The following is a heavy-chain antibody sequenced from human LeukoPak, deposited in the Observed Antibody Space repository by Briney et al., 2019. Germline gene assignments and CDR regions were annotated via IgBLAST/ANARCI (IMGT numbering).Heavy chain of an antibody. CDR2: IYHSGST. J-gene: IGHJ6*02. V-gene: IGHV4-4*02. CDR1: GGSISSSNW. D-gene: IGHD5-18*01. Sequence: SETLSLTCAVSGGSISSSNWWSWVRQPPGKGLEWIGEIYHSGSTNYNPSLKSRVTISVDKSKNQFSLKLSSVTAADTAVYYCARVGVTRIQALMDVWGQGTTVTVSS. CDR3: ARVGVTRIQALMDV.